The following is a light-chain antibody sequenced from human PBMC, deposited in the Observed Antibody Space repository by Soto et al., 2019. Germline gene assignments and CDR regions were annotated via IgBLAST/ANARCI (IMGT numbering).Light chain of an antibody. CDR3: KSYAGSNTYV. CDR1: SSDLGGYDF. V-gene: IGLV2-14*01. Sequence: QSVLTQPASVSGSLGRSIPISCTGTSSDLGGYDFVSWYQHHPGKAPRLIIYEVGQRPSGVSDRFSGSKSGNTASLTVSGLQAADEADYFCKSYAGSNTYVFGSGTKVTVL. CDR2: EVG. J-gene: IGLJ1*01.